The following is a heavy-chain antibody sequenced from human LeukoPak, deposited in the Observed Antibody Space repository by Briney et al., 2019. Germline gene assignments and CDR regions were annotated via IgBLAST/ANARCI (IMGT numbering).Heavy chain of an antibody. D-gene: IGHD3-10*01. V-gene: IGHV4-59*08. CDR1: GGSISSYY. Sequence: SETLSLTCTVSGGSISSYYWSWIRQPPGKGLEWIGYIYYSGSTNYNPSLKSRVTISVDTSKNQFSLKLSSVTAADTAVYYCARGGGYYGSGSYYNLDYWGQGTLVTVSS. CDR2: IYYSGST. CDR3: ARGGGYYGSGSYYNLDY. J-gene: IGHJ4*02.